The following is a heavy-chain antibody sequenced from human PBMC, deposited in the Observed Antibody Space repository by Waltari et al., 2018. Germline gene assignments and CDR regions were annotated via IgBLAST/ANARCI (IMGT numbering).Heavy chain of an antibody. CDR2: INAGNGNT. CDR1: GYTFPSYA. D-gene: IGHD6-19*01. V-gene: IGHV1-3*01. CDR3: ARGGSGWSFSDY. Sequence: QVQLVQSGAEVKKPGASVKVSCKASGYTFPSYAMHWVRQAPGQRLEWMGWINAGNGNTKYSQKFQGRVTITRDTSASTAYMELSSLRSEDTAVYYCARGGSGWSFSDYWGQGTLVTVSS. J-gene: IGHJ4*02.